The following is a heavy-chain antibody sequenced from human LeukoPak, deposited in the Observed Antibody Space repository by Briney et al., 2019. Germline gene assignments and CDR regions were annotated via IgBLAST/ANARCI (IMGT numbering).Heavy chain of an antibody. D-gene: IGHD1-26*01. Sequence: PSETLSLTCTVSGGSISSYYWSWIRQPPGKGLEWIGYIYYSGSTNYNPSLKSRVTISVDTSKNQFSLKLSSVTAADTAVYYCARDSVVEPTTCDYWGQGTLVTVSS. V-gene: IGHV4-59*01. CDR2: IYYSGST. CDR3: ARDSVVEPTTCDY. J-gene: IGHJ4*02. CDR1: GGSISSYY.